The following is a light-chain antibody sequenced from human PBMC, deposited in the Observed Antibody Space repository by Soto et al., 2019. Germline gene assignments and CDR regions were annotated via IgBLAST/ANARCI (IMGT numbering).Light chain of an antibody. CDR3: QQYNSYSWT. Sequence: DIQMTQSHSTLSSSVGDRVTITCRASQSISTGLAWYQQKPGKAPKLLIYKASSLESGVPSRFSGSGSGTEFTLTISSLQPDDFATYYCQQYNSYSWTFGQGTKVDI. J-gene: IGKJ1*01. CDR1: QSISTG. V-gene: IGKV1-5*03. CDR2: KAS.